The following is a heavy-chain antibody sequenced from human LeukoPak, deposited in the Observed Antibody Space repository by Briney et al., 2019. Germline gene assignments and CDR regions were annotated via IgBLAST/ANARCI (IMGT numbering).Heavy chain of an antibody. J-gene: IGHJ3*02. D-gene: IGHD3-22*01. Sequence: ASVKVSCKASGYTFTSYGISWVRQAPGQGLEWMGWISAYNGNTNYAQKLQGRVTMTTDTSTSTAYMELRSLRSDDTAVYYCARGVYYYDSSGKWPDAFDIWGQGTMVTVSS. CDR1: GYTFTSYG. V-gene: IGHV1-18*01. CDR2: ISAYNGNT. CDR3: ARGVYYYDSSGKWPDAFDI.